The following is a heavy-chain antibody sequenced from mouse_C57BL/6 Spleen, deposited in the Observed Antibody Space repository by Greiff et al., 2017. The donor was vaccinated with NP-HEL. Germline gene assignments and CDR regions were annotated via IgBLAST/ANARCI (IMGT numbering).Heavy chain of an antibody. CDR3: ARKGGYYGSSYGAY. CDR1: GYAFTNYL. V-gene: IGHV1-54*01. D-gene: IGHD1-1*01. Sequence: QVQLQQSGAELVRPGTSVKVSCKASGYAFTNYLIEWVKQRPGQGLEWIGVINPGSGGTNYNEKFKGKATLTADKSSSTAYMQLSSLTSEDSAVYFCARKGGYYGSSYGAYWGQGTLVTVSA. J-gene: IGHJ3*01. CDR2: INPGSGGT.